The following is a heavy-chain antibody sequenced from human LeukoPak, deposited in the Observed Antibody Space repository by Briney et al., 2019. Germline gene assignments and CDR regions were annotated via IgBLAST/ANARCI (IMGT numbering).Heavy chain of an antibody. J-gene: IGHJ5*02. D-gene: IGHD3-22*01. Sequence: ASVKVSCKASGYTFTSYYMHWVRQAPGQGLEWMGIINPSGGSTSYAQKFQGRVTMTRDTSTSTVYMELSSLRSEDTAVYYCARALYSYDRSGYYYGWFDPWGQGTLVTVSS. CDR1: GYTFTSYY. CDR3: ARALYSYDRSGYYYGWFDP. V-gene: IGHV1-46*03. CDR2: INPSGGST.